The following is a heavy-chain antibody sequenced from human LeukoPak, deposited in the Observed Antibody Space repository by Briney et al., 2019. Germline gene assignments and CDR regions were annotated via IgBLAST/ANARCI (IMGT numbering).Heavy chain of an antibody. J-gene: IGHJ4*02. V-gene: IGHV3-7*01. D-gene: IGHD6-13*01. CDR2: INQDGSEK. CDR1: RFSFSSYW. CDR3: AVQGSSWDFDY. Sequence: GGSLRLSCAASRFSFSSYWMTWVRQAPGKGLEWVANINQDGSEKYYVDSVKGRFTISRDNSKNTLYLQMNSLRAEDTAVYYCAVQGSSWDFDYWGQGTLVTVSS.